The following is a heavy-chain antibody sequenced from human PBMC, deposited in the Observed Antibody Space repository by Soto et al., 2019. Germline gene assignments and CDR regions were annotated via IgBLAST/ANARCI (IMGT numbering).Heavy chain of an antibody. CDR1: GGSISSYY. Sequence: SETLSLTCTVSGGSISSYYWSWIRQPPGKGLEWIGYIHYSGSTNYNPSLASRVTISVDTSKNQFSLKLSSVTAADTAVYYCARDEGYYYDSRGFDSWGQGTLVTVSS. CDR2: IHYSGST. J-gene: IGHJ5*01. CDR3: ARDEGYYYDSRGFDS. D-gene: IGHD3-22*01. V-gene: IGHV4-59*01.